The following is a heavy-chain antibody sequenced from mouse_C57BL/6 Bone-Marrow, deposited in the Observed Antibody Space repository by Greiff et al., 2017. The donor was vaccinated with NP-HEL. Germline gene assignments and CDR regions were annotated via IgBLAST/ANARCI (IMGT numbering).Heavy chain of an antibody. Sequence: EVQVVESGPELVKPGASVKMSCKASGYTFTDYNMHWVKQSHGKSLEWIGYINPNNGGTSSNQKFKGKATLTVNKSSSTAYMELRSLTSEDSAVYYCARSELRKLFAYWGHGTLVTVSA. CDR3: ARSELRKLFAY. V-gene: IGHV1-22*01. J-gene: IGHJ3*01. D-gene: IGHD1-1*01. CDR2: INPNNGGT. CDR1: GYTFTDYN.